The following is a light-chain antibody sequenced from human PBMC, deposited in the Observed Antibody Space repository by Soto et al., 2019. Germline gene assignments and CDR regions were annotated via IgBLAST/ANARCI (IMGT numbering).Light chain of an antibody. CDR1: SSDVGGYNY. Sequence: QSALTQPRSVSGSPGQSVTISCTGTSSDVGGYNYVSWYQQHPGKAPNLMIYDVSKRPSGVPDRFSGSKSGNTASLTISGLQADDEADYYCCSYAGSYTYVFGTGTKLTVL. CDR2: DVS. V-gene: IGLV2-11*01. J-gene: IGLJ1*01. CDR3: CSYAGSYTYV.